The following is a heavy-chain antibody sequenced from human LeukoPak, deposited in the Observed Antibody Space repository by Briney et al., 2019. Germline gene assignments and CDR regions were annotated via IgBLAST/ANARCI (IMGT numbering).Heavy chain of an antibody. CDR3: ARWDSSPRGEALFDI. Sequence: GGSLRLSCAASGFAFSSYSMNWVRQAPGKGLEWVSSISSSSSYTYYADSVKGRFTISRDNAKNSLYLQMNSLRAEDTAVYYCARWDSSPRGEALFDIWGQGTMVTVSS. D-gene: IGHD6-13*01. CDR2: ISSSSSYT. V-gene: IGHV3-21*01. CDR1: GFAFSSYS. J-gene: IGHJ3*02.